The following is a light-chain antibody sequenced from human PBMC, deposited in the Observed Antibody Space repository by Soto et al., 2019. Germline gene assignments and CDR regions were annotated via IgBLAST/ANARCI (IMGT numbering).Light chain of an antibody. CDR3: AAWGDSLNGYV. Sequence: QSVLTQPPSASGTPGQRVTISCSGSSSNIGSNTVNWYQQLPGTAPKLLIFTNNQRPSGVPDRFSGSKSGTSGSLAISGLQSEDEADYYCAAWGDSLNGYVFGTGTKVTVL. CDR1: SSNIGSNT. CDR2: TNN. J-gene: IGLJ1*01. V-gene: IGLV1-44*01.